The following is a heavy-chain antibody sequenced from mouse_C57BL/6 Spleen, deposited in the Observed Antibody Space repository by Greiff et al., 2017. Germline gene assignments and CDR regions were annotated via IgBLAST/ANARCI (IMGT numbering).Heavy chain of an antibody. Sequence: QVQLQQSGAELVRPGASVTLSCKASGYTFTDYEMHWVKQTPVHGLEWIGAIDPETGGTAYNQKFKGKAILTADKSSSTAYMELRSLTSEDSAVYYCTRDQANWDPCYCDYWGQGTTLTVSS. J-gene: IGHJ2*01. CDR1: GYTFTDYE. CDR2: IDPETGGT. D-gene: IGHD4-1*01. V-gene: IGHV1-15*01. CDR3: TRDQANWDPCYCDY.